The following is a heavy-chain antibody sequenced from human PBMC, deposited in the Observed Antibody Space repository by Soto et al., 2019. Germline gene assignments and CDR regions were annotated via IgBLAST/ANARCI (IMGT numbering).Heavy chain of an antibody. J-gene: IGHJ6*03. CDR1: VDSVSSNSAA. CDR3: ARVLGLPSVTHSYYYYYLDV. Sequence: SQTLSLTCVMSVDSVSSNSAAWNWIRQSPSRGLEWPGRTYYRSKWYNDYAVSVKSRITINPDTSKNHFSLQLDSVTPDDTAVYYCARVLGLPSVTHSYYYYYLDVWGKGTTVTVSS. V-gene: IGHV6-1*01. CDR2: TYYRSKWYN. D-gene: IGHD4-17*01.